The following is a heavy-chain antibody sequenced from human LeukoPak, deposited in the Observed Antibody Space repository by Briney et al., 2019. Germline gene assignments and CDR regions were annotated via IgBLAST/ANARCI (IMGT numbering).Heavy chain of an antibody. CDR2: IDASGVNT. CDR3: AKGSGSGWYGWFDP. D-gene: IGHD6-19*01. Sequence: GGSLRLSCAASRFTFSGYAMYWVRQVPGKGLEWVSCIDASGVNTYYADFVKGRFTISRDNSNNTLYLQMNSLRAEDTAVYYCAKGSGSGWYGWFDPWGQGTLVTVSS. J-gene: IGHJ5*02. V-gene: IGHV3-23*01. CDR1: RFTFSGYA.